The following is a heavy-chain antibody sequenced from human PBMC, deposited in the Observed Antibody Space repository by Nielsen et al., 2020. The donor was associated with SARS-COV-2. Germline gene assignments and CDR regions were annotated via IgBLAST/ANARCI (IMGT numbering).Heavy chain of an antibody. CDR2: ISSSGSTI. CDR3: ARDGTTVTGYYYYGMDV. J-gene: IGHJ6*02. D-gene: IGHD4-17*01. CDR1: GFTFRSYE. V-gene: IGHV3-48*03. Sequence: GGSLRLSCAASGFTFRSYEMNWVRQAPGKGLEWVSYISSSGSTIYYADSVKGRFTISRDNAKNSLYLQMNSLRAEDTAVYYCARDGTTVTGYYYYGMDVWGQGTTVTVSS.